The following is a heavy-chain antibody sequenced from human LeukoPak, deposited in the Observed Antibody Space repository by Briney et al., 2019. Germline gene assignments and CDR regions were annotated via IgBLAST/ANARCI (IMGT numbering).Heavy chain of an antibody. CDR1: GFTFSSYS. CDR2: ISSSSSYI. D-gene: IGHD3-10*01. J-gene: IGHJ4*02. CDR3: ARDGSGSYYSPFDY. Sequence: GGSLRLSCAASGFTFSSYSMNWVRRAPGKGLEWVSSISSSSSYIYYADSVKGRFTISRDNAKNSLYLQMNSLRAEDTAVYYCARDGSGSYYSPFDYWGQGTLVTVSS. V-gene: IGHV3-21*01.